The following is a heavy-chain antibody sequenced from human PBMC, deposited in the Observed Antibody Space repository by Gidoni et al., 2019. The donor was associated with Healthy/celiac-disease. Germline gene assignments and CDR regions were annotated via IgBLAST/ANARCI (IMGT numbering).Heavy chain of an antibody. D-gene: IGHD1-26*01. V-gene: IGHV4-39*07. CDR3: ARDQSIVGAKAVN. CDR2: MYYSGST. J-gene: IGHJ4*02. CDR1: GGSLSSSSYY. Sequence: QLQLQESGPGLVKPSETLSLTCTVSGGSLSSSSYYWGWIRQPPGKGLEWIGSMYYSGSTYYNPSLKSRVTISVDTSKNQFSLKLSSVTAADTAVYYCARDQSIVGAKAVNWGQGTLVTVSS.